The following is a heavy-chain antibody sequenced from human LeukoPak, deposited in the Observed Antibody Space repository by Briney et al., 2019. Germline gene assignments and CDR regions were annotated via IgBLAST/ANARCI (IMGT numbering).Heavy chain of an antibody. Sequence: PSETLSLTCTVSGGSISSYYWSWIRQPPGKGREWIGYIYYSGSTNYNPSLKSRVTISVDTSKNQFSLKLSSVTAADTAVYYCARAYCGGDCYPPYNWFDPWGQGTLVTVSS. CDR3: ARAYCGGDCYPPYNWFDP. CDR1: GGSISSYY. CDR2: IYYSGST. J-gene: IGHJ5*02. V-gene: IGHV4-59*01. D-gene: IGHD2-21*01.